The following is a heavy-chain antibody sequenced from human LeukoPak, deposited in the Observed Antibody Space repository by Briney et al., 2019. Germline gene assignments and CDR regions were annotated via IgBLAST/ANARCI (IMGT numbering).Heavy chain of an antibody. J-gene: IGHJ6*02. Sequence: PGGPLRLSCAASGFTFSNYNMNWVRQAPGKGLEWVSYISSGSSTINYADSVKGRFTISRDNGKNSLYLQMNSLRDEDTAVYYCARDGLGVMDVWGQGTTVTVSS. V-gene: IGHV3-48*02. CDR1: GFTFSNYN. D-gene: IGHD2-8*01. CDR3: ARDGLGVMDV. CDR2: ISSGSSTI.